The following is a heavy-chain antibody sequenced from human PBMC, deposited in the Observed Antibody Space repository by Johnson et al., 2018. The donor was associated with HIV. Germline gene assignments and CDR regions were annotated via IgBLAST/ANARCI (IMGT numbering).Heavy chain of an antibody. CDR1: GFTFSSYG. D-gene: IGHD6-19*01. CDR3: AKIGQWRERLDAFDV. CDR2: IRYDGSNK. V-gene: IGHV3-30*02. J-gene: IGHJ3*01. Sequence: QVQLVESGGGVVQPGRSLRLSCAASGFTFSSYGMHWVRQAPGKGLEWVAVIRYDGSNKYYADPVTGRFTISRDNSKNALYLQMSSLRPEDTAVYYCAKIGQWRERLDAFDVWGQGTMVTVSS.